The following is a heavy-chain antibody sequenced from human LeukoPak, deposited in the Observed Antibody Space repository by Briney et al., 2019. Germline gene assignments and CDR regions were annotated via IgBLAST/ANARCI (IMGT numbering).Heavy chain of an antibody. CDR2: IYYDGST. V-gene: IGHV4-34*01. CDR3: ARYHNGYDDY. J-gene: IGHJ4*02. D-gene: IGHD5-12*01. Sequence: PSETLSLTCAVYGGSFSGYYWSWIRQPPGKGLEWIGSIYYDGSTFYNPSLRSRVTISLDRSKSQFSLKLRSVTGADTAVYYCARYHNGYDDYWGQGSLVTVSS. CDR1: GGSFSGYY.